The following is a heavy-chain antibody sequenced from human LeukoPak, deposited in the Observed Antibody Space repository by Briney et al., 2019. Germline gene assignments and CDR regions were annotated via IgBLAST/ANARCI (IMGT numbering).Heavy chain of an antibody. CDR2: IRYDGSNK. Sequence: PGGSLRLSCAASGFTFSSYGMHWVRQAPGKGLEWVAFIRYDGSNKYYADSVKGRFTISRDNSKNTLYLQMNSLRAEDTAVYYCAKDQRYYYDSSGYSPGDYWGQGTLVTVSS. CDR1: GFTFSSYG. J-gene: IGHJ4*02. CDR3: AKDQRYYYDSSGYSPGDY. V-gene: IGHV3-30*02. D-gene: IGHD3-22*01.